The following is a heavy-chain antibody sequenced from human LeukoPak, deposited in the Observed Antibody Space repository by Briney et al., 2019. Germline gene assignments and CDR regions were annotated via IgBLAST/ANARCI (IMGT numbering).Heavy chain of an antibody. CDR1: GLTFSSSW. CDR3: ARDLAYSRLDY. D-gene: IGHD5-18*01. Sequence: GGSLRLSCVVSGLTFSSSWMDWVRQAPGKGLEWVASINPDGNKKYSADSVKGRFTISRDNAENSLYLQMNSLRVEDTAFYYCARDLAYSRLDYWGQGMLVTVSS. J-gene: IGHJ4*02. V-gene: IGHV3-7*01. CDR2: INPDGNKK.